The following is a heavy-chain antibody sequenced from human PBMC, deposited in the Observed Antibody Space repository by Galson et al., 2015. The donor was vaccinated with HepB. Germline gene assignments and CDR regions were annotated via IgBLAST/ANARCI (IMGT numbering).Heavy chain of an antibody. J-gene: IGHJ4*02. CDR3: ATIYGSGSYIDY. D-gene: IGHD3-10*01. CDR1: GFTFSSYG. CDR2: ISYDGSNK. V-gene: IGHV3-30*03. Sequence: SLRLSCAASGFTFSSYGMHWVRQAPGKGLEWVAVISYDGSNKYYADSVKGRFTISRDNSKNTLYLQMNSLRAEDTAVYYCATIYGSGSYIDYWGQGTLVTVSS.